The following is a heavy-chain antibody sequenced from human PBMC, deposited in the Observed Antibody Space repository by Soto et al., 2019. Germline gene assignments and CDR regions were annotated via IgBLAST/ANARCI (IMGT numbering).Heavy chain of an antibody. Sequence: QLQLQESGPGLVKPSETLSLTCTVSGGSISSSNYYWGWIRQPPGKGLEWIGSIYYSGSTYYNPSLKSRVTISVDTSKNQFSLKLNSVTAADTAVYYCVRRGRTGTTSHWGQGTLVTVSS. V-gene: IGHV4-39*01. J-gene: IGHJ4*02. CDR1: GGSISSSNYY. D-gene: IGHD1-1*01. CDR2: IYYSGST. CDR3: VRRGRTGTTSH.